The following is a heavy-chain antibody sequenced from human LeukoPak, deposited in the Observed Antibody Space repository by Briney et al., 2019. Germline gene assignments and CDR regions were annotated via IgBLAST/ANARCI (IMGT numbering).Heavy chain of an antibody. V-gene: IGHV4-30-4*01. J-gene: IGHJ4*02. Sequence: KPSETLSLTCSVSGGSIGSGDFYWSWIRQPPGKGLEWIGYIYNSGCTFYNPSLKSRVTISVDTSKNQFSLKLNSVTAADTAVYYCARGELLWDYWGQGTLVTVSS. CDR3: ARGELLWDY. CDR1: GGSIGSGDFY. D-gene: IGHD1-26*01. CDR2: IYNSGCT.